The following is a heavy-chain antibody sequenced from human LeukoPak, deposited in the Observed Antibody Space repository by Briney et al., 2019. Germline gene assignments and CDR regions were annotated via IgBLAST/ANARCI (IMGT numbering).Heavy chain of an antibody. CDR2: INHLGST. CDR1: GESFSGYY. D-gene: IGHD5-24*01. V-gene: IGHV4-34*01. CDR3: ARHLRWLQLYGYYFYMDV. J-gene: IGHJ6*03. Sequence: PSETLSLTCAVYGESFSGYYWSWIRQSPGKGLEWIGEINHLGSTNYNPSLESRVTISVDTSKNQFSLNLRSMTAADTAVYYCARHLRWLQLYGYYFYMDVWGEGATVTISS.